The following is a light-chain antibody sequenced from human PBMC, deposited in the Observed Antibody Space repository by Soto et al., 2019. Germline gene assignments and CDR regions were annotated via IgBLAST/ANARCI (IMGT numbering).Light chain of an antibody. V-gene: IGKV1-39*01. CDR3: QQSFSTLLIT. J-gene: IGKJ5*01. CDR1: QSINTY. Sequence: DIQMTQVPSFLSASVGDRVTISCRASQSINTYLNWYQHKPGKAPKLLIYGTSDLQSGVPTRFSGGGSGTDFTLTISSLQPEDFATYYCQQSFSTLLITFGQGTRLEFK. CDR2: GTS.